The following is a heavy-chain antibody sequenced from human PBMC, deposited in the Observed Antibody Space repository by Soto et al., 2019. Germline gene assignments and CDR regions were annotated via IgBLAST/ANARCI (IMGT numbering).Heavy chain of an antibody. J-gene: IGHJ4*02. Sequence: GGSLRLSCAASGFTFSSYGMHGVLQAPGKGLEWVAVISYDGSNKYYADSVKGRFTISRDNSKNTLYLQMNSLRAEDTAVYYCANWVLDSSSYYLDYWGRGTLVTVSS. CDR1: GFTFSSYG. CDR2: ISYDGSNK. V-gene: IGHV3-30*18. D-gene: IGHD6-6*01. CDR3: ANWVLDSSSYYLDY.